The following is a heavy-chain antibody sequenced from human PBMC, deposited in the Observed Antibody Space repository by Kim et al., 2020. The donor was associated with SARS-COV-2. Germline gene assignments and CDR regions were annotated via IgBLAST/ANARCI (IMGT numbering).Heavy chain of an antibody. V-gene: IGHV3-21*01. CDR2: IISSSSYI. Sequence: GGSLRLSCVASGFTFSRYTMNWVRQAPGKGLEWVSYIISSSSYIYYADSVKGRFTISRDNAKTSLYLQLNSLRVEDTAVYYCARVFSSGWSSFDYWGQGTLVTVSS. CDR3: ARVFSSGWSSFDY. D-gene: IGHD6-19*01. J-gene: IGHJ4*02. CDR1: GFTFSRYT.